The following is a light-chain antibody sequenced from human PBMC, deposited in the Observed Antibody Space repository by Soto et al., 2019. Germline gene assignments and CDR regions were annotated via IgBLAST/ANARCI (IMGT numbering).Light chain of an antibody. V-gene: IGLV3-21*02. Sequence: SSVLTQPPSVSVAPGQTASVTCGGTNIGSKSVHWYQQKPGQAPVMVVYHNSDRPSEIPERFSGSNSGNTATLTISRVGAGDEADYYCQVWDSSSDHWVFGGGTKLTVL. CDR1: NIGSKS. CDR2: HNS. CDR3: QVWDSSSDHWV. J-gene: IGLJ3*02.